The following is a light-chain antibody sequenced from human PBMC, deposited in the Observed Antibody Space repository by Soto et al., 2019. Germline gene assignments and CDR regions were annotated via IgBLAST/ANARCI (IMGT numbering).Light chain of an antibody. CDR1: SNDVGHYNY. V-gene: IGLV2-14*01. CDR3: SSYGGTTPWL. Sequence: QSALTQPASVSGFPGQSITISCTGTSNDVGHYNYVSWYHQYPGKAPKLIIYEVTNRASGVSDRFSGSKSGNTASLTISGLQAEDEADYYCSSYGGTTPWLFGGGTKLTV. J-gene: IGLJ3*02. CDR2: EVT.